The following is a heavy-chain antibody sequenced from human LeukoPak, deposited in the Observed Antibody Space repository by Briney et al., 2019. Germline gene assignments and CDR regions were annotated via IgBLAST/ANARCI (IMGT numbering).Heavy chain of an antibody. Sequence: PGGSLRLSCAASGFTFSTYGMHWVRQAPGKGLEWVAVISYDGSNKYYADSVKGRFTISRDNSKNTLYLQMNSLRPEDAAVYYCANLPLWGQGTLVTVSS. CDR3: ANLPL. V-gene: IGHV3-30*18. CDR2: ISYDGSNK. J-gene: IGHJ4*02. CDR1: GFTFSTYG.